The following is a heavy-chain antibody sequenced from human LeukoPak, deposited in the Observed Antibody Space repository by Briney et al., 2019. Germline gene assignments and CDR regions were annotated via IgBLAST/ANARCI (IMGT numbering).Heavy chain of an antibody. Sequence: GGSLRLSCAASGFTFSSYSMNWVRQAPGKGLEWVSYISSSGSTIYYADSVRGRFTISRDNAKNSLYLQMNSLRAEDTAVYYCARDSKYYDILTGYYGVVGFDYWGQGTLVTVSS. CDR1: GFTFSSYS. CDR2: ISSSGSTI. CDR3: ARDSKYYDILTGYYGVVGFDY. V-gene: IGHV3-48*04. J-gene: IGHJ4*02. D-gene: IGHD3-9*01.